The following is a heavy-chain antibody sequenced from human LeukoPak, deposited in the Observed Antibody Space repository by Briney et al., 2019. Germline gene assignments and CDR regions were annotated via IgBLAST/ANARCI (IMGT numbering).Heavy chain of an antibody. J-gene: IGHJ3*02. V-gene: IGHV1-24*01. CDR2: FDPEDGET. CDR3: AIKSYSGSYYGRGRVSFGAFDI. Sequence: ASVKVSCKASGYTLTELSMHWVRQAPGKGLEWMGGFDPEDGETIYAQKFQGRVTMTEDTSTDTAYMELSSLRSEDRAVYYCAIKSYSGSYYGRGRVSFGAFDIWGQGTMVTVSS. CDR1: GYTLTELS. D-gene: IGHD1-26*01.